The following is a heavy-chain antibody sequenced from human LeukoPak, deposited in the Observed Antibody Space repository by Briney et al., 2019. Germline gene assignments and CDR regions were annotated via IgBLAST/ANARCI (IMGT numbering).Heavy chain of an antibody. CDR3: ARGGDSSGYYYTRDNWFDP. J-gene: IGHJ5*02. V-gene: IGHV1-69*13. D-gene: IGHD3-22*01. CDR1: GGTFSSYA. CDR2: IIPIFGTA. Sequence: GASVKVSCKASGGTFSSYAISWVRQAPGQGLEWMGGIIPIFGTANYAQKFQGRVTITADESTSTAYMELSSLRSEDTAVYYCARGGDSSGYYYTRDNWFDPWGQGTLVTVSS.